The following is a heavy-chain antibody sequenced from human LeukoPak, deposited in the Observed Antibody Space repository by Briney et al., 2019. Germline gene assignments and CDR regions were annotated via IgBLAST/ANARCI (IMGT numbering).Heavy chain of an antibody. CDR1: GDSVSSNSAA. J-gene: IGHJ5*02. Sequence: SQTLSLTCAISGDSVSSNSAAWNWIRQSPSRGLEWLGRTYYRSKWYNDYAVSVKSRITINPDTSKNQFSLQLNSVTPEDTAVYYCARDKLYSSSWYGWSGFPFDPWGQGTLVTVSS. CDR2: TYYRSKWYN. CDR3: ARDKLYSSSWYGWSGFPFDP. D-gene: IGHD6-13*01. V-gene: IGHV6-1*01.